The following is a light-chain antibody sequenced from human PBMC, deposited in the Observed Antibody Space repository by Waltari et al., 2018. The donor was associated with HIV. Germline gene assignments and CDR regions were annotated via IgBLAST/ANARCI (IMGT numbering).Light chain of an antibody. CDR3: SSFAGSNKL. Sequence: QSALTQPPSASGSPGQSPHMSCTGPTSAIHDYNFISWYQQYSGKAPKLILFEVTKRPSGVPDRFSGSRSGNTASLIVSGLQAEDEAVYFCSSFAGSNKLFGGGTKLTVL. V-gene: IGLV2-8*01. CDR2: EVT. J-gene: IGLJ2*01. CDR1: TSAIHDYNF.